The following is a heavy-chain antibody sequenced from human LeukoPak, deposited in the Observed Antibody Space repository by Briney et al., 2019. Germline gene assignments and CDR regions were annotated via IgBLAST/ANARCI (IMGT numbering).Heavy chain of an antibody. CDR2: IIPIFGTA. Sequence: SVKVSCKASGGTFSSYAISWVRQAPGQGLEWMGGIIPIFGTANYAQKFQGRVTITADESTSTAYMELSSLRSEDTAVYYCARVGYSYRVVGSFDYWGQGTLVTVSS. D-gene: IGHD5-18*01. CDR1: GGTFSSYA. CDR3: ARVGYSYRVVGSFDY. V-gene: IGHV1-69*01. J-gene: IGHJ4*02.